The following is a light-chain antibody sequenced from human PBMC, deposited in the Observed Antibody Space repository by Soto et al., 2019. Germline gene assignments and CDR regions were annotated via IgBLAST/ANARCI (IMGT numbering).Light chain of an antibody. CDR1: QSVSSNF. J-gene: IGKJ1*01. CDR3: QQYGNSPRT. V-gene: IGKV3-20*01. CDR2: GAS. Sequence: EIVLTQSPGTLSLSPGESATLSCRASQSVSSNFLAWFQHKPGQAPRLLIYGASSRATGIPDRFSGSWSGTDFTLTISMLEPEDFAEYYCQQYGNSPRTFGQGTKVEIK.